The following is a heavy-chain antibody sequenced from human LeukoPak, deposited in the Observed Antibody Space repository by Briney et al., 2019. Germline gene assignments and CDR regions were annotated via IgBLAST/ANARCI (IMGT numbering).Heavy chain of an antibody. CDR3: ARDPITVAYQLYYFDY. CDR1: GFTFSSYE. V-gene: IGHV3-48*03. D-gene: IGHD2-2*01. Sequence: GGSLRLSCVASGFTFSSYEMNWVRQAPGKGLEWTSYISSSGSGSTIYYADSVKGRFTISRDNAKNSLYLQMNSLRAEDTALYYCARDPITVAYQLYYFDYWGQGTLVTVSS. J-gene: IGHJ4*02. CDR2: ISSSGSGSTI.